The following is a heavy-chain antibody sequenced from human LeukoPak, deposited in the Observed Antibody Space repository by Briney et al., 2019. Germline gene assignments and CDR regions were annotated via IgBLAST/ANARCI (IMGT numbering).Heavy chain of an antibody. CDR1: GFTFSSYA. D-gene: IGHD3-22*01. CDR2: ISGSGGST. CDR3: AKGQEYYYDSSGII. Sequence: PGGSLRLSCAASGFTFSSYAMSWVRQASGKGLEWVSAISGSGGSTYYADSVKGRFTISRDNSKNTLYLQMNSLRAEDTAVYYCAKGQEYYYDSSGIIWGQGTLVTVSS. J-gene: IGHJ4*02. V-gene: IGHV3-23*01.